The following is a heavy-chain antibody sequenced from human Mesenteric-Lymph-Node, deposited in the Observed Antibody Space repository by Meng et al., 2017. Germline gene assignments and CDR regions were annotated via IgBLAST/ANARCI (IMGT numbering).Heavy chain of an antibody. CDR3: AREDHDYSSSSDAFDI. CDR2: IDSGGSSI. D-gene: IGHD6-6*01. J-gene: IGHJ3*02. Sequence: GESLKISCAASGFTFSSYEMNWVRQAPGKGLEWISYIDSGGSSIYYTDSVKGRFTISRDNAKNSLFLQMNSLRAEDTAVYYCAREDHDYSSSSDAFDIWCQGTMVTVSS. V-gene: IGHV3-48*03. CDR1: GFTFSSYE.